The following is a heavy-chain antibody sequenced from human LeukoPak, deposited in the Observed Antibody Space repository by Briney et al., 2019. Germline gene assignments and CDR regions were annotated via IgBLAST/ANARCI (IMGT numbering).Heavy chain of an antibody. CDR1: GFTFSSYA. V-gene: IGHV3-23*01. CDR3: AKESPRFDY. Sequence: GGPLRLSCAASGFTFSSYAMSWVRQAPGKGLEWVSVISGNGGSTHYADSAKGRFTISRDNSKNTLYLQMNSLRAEDTAVYYCAKESPRFDYWGQGTLVTVSS. CDR2: ISGNGGST. J-gene: IGHJ4*02.